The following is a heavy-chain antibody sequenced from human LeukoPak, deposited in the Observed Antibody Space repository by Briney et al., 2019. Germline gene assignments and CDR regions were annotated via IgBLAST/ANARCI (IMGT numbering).Heavy chain of an antibody. CDR2: IYYSGST. CDR3: ARRAGYSSSWPNY. V-gene: IGHV4-39*01. CDR1: GGSISSSSYY. J-gene: IGHJ4*02. D-gene: IGHD6-13*01. Sequence: PSETLSLTCTVSGGSISSSSYYWGCIRQPPGKGLECIGSIYYSGSTYYNPSLKSRVTISVDTSKNQFSLKLSSVTAADTAVYYCARRAGYSSSWPNYWGQGTLVTVSS.